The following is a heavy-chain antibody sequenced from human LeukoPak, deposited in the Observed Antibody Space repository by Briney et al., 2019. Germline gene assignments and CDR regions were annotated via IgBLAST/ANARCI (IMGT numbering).Heavy chain of an antibody. CDR2: INSEGSHA. CDR1: GFTFSNYW. D-gene: IGHD6-13*01. CDR3: AKDGMAAANFEYFQH. J-gene: IGHJ1*01. Sequence: PGGSLRLSCAASGFTFSNYWMHWVRQAPGKGLVWVSRINSEGSHANYADSVKGRFTFSRDNAKNTLYLQMNSLRAEDTALYYCAKDGMAAANFEYFQHWGQGTLVTVSS. V-gene: IGHV3-74*01.